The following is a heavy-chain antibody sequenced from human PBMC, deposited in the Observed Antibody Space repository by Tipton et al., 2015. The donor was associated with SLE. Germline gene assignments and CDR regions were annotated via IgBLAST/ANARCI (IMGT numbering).Heavy chain of an antibody. D-gene: IGHD7-27*01. J-gene: IGHJ4*02. CDR3: ARGGLGSDLRGSIYFGS. V-gene: IGHV4-61*03. CDR1: GASVSRGGYY. Sequence: TLSLTCTVSGASVSRGGYYWSWIRQPPGKGLEWIGYINYSGNTNYNPSLKSRVTISVDTSKTHFSLRLNSVTAADTAVYYCARGGLGSDLRGSIYFGSWGQGTLVTVSS. CDR2: INYSGNT.